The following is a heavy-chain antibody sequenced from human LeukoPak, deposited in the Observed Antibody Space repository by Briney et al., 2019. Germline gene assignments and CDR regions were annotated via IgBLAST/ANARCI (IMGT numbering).Heavy chain of an antibody. CDR3: AKGGWFGVPLDY. CDR1: GFTFDDYA. Sequence: GGSLRLSCAASGFTFDDYAMHWVRQAPGKGLEWVSGISWNSGSIGYADSVKGRFTISRDNAKNSLYLQMNSLRAEDTAVYYCAKGGWFGVPLDYWGQGTLVTVSS. V-gene: IGHV3-9*01. CDR2: ISWNSGSI. D-gene: IGHD3-10*01. J-gene: IGHJ4*02.